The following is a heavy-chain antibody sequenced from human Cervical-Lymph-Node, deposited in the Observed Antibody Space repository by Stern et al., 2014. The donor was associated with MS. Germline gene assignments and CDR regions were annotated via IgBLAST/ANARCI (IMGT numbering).Heavy chain of an antibody. CDR3: ARGGGLVGYFDY. CDR2: ITRVFGTT. V-gene: IGHV1-69*06. Sequence: VQLVQSGAEVKKPGSSVKVSCKASGDTFSSYAINWVRQGPGQGLEWMGGITRVFGTTNYAQKFQGRVTITADKSTNTAYMELMTLRSEDTAVYYCARGGGLVGYFDYWGQGTLVSVSS. D-gene: IGHD1-26*01. CDR1: GDTFSSYA. J-gene: IGHJ4*02.